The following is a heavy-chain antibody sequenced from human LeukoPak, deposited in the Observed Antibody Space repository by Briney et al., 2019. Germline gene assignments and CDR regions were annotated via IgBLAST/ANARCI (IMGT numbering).Heavy chain of an antibody. Sequence: ASVKVSCTASGYTFTSYDINWVRQATGQGLEWMGWMNPNSGNTGYAQKFQGRVTMTRNTSISTAYMELSSLRSEDTAVYYCARGKTAMATIDYWGQGTLVTVSS. D-gene: IGHD5-18*01. J-gene: IGHJ4*02. CDR3: ARGKTAMATIDY. V-gene: IGHV1-8*01. CDR1: GYTFTSYD. CDR2: MNPNSGNT.